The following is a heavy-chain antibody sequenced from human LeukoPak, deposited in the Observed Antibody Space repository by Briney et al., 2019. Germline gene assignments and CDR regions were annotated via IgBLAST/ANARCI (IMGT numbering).Heavy chain of an antibody. V-gene: IGHV3-7*01. Sequence: PGGSLRLSCAASGFTFSSYWMTWVRQAPGKGLGWVANLNPDGSRKFYVDSVKGRFTISRDNAKNSLYLQMHSLRAEDTALYYCARDAYDDSSESWGQGTLVTVSS. CDR1: GFTFSSYW. CDR3: ARDAYDDSSES. CDR2: LNPDGSRK. D-gene: IGHD3-3*01. J-gene: IGHJ5*02.